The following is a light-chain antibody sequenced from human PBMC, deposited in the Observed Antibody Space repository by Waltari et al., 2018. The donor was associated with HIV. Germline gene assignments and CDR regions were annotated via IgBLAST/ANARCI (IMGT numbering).Light chain of an antibody. CDR2: DAS. J-gene: IGKJ2*01. Sequence: EIVMTQSPATLSVAPGERYPLSCRASQSLSSNLAWYQQKPGQAPRLLIYDASTRATGIPARFSGSGSGTEFTLTISSLQSEDFALYYCQQYDNGYTFGQGTKLEIK. CDR3: QQYDNGYT. CDR1: QSLSSN. V-gene: IGKV3-15*01.